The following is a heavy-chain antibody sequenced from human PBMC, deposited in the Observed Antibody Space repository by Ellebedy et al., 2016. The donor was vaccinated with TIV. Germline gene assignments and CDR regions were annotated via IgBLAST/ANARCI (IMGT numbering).Heavy chain of an antibody. Sequence: SETLSLXCTVSGGSICSYYWSWIRQPPGKGLEWIGYIYYSGSTNYNPSLKSRVTISVDTSKNQFSLKLSSVTAADTAVYYCARGDYDFWSGYNWFDPWGQGTLVTVSS. CDR1: GGSICSYY. J-gene: IGHJ5*02. CDR2: IYYSGST. D-gene: IGHD3-3*01. V-gene: IGHV4-59*01. CDR3: ARGDYDFWSGYNWFDP.